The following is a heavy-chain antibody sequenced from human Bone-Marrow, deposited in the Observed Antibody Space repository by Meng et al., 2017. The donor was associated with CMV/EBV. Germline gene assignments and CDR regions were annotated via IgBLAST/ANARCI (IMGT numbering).Heavy chain of an antibody. CDR3: ARIYSEPDY. D-gene: IGHD5-18*01. CDR1: GFTFSSYA. CDR2: ISGSGGST. Sequence: GESLKISCAASGFTFSSYAMSWVRQAPGKGLEWVSAISGSGGSTYYADSVKGRFTISRDNAKNTLYLQMNSLRAEDTAVYYCARIYSEPDYWGQGTLVTVSS. V-gene: IGHV3-23*01. J-gene: IGHJ4*02.